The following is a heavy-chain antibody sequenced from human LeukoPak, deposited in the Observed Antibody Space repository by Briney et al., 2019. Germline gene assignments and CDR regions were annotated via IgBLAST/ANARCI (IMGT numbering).Heavy chain of an antibody. CDR3: ARGTAGYHSSYFDY. V-gene: IGHV3-74*01. CDR1: GFTFSSPW. D-gene: IGHD3-16*02. Sequence: GESLRLSCAASGFTFSSPWMHWVRQAPGKGLVWVSRINSDGSATAYADSVKGRFTISRDNAENTLYLQMNSLRAEDTAVYYCARGTAGYHSSYFDYWGQGTLVTVSS. CDR2: INSDGSAT. J-gene: IGHJ4*02.